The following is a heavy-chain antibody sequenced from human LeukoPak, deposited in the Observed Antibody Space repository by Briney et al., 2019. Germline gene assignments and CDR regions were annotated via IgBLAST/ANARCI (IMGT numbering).Heavy chain of an antibody. D-gene: IGHD5-24*01. CDR1: GFTFSSYA. Sequence: PGGSLRLSCAASGFTFSSYAITWVRQAPGKGLEWVSAISNSGGSTYYADSVKGRFTISRDNSKNTLYLQMNSLGAEDTAVYYCAKVLQYYYYGMDVWGQGTTVTVSS. CDR3: AKVLQYYYYGMDV. V-gene: IGHV3-23*01. J-gene: IGHJ6*02. CDR2: ISNSGGST.